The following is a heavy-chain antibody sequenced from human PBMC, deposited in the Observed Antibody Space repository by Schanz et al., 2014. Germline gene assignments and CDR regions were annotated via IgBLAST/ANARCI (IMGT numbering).Heavy chain of an antibody. D-gene: IGHD3-22*01. CDR3: ARVHHYDPSGWGYFDY. Sequence: EQLVESGGGFVQPGGSLGLSCVVSGFTVSSDHMSWVRQAPGKGLEWVSTIYASGATYYADSVKRRFTISRDISKNTLHLQVTSLRAEDTAVYYCARVHHYDPSGWGYFDYWGQGALVTVSS. CDR1: GFTVSSDH. V-gene: IGHV3-66*01. J-gene: IGHJ4*02. CDR2: IYASGAT.